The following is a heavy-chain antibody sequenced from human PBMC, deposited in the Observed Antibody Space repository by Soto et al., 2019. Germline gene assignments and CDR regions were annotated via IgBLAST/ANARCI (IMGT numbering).Heavy chain of an antibody. Sequence: QVQLVQSGAEVKKPGSSVKVSCKASGDTFSNHTISWVRQAPGQGLEWMGRIIPMLGVANYAQNFQGRVTITADKSTSTAYMELSSLRSAGTAVYYCARGTEMGTVTKGYYYYMGVWGKGTTVTVSS. CDR1: GDTFSNHT. V-gene: IGHV1-69*04. CDR2: IIPMLGVA. CDR3: ARGTEMGTVTKGYYYYMGV. J-gene: IGHJ6*03. D-gene: IGHD4-17*01.